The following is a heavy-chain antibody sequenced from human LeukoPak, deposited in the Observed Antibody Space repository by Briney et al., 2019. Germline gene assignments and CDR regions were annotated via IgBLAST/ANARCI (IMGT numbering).Heavy chain of an antibody. CDR3: ARRRAYNDYAAGLYYYFMDV. Sequence: PSETLSLTCSVSGGSINSYYWSWIRQPPGKGLEWIGFIYYTGSTNYYPSLRSRVTISVDTSKNPVSLKLSSVPAADTAVYYCARRRAYNDYAAGLYYYFMDVWGKGTTVVVSS. CDR1: GGSINSYY. J-gene: IGHJ6*03. CDR2: IYYTGST. D-gene: IGHD4-17*01. V-gene: IGHV4-59*01.